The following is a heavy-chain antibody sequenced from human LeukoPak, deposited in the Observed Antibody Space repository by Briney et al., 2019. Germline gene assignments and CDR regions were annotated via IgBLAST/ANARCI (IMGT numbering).Heavy chain of an antibody. J-gene: IGHJ4*02. D-gene: IGHD3-9*01. CDR2: IYTSGST. V-gene: IGHV4-4*07. Sequence: SETLSLTCTVSGGSISSYYWSWIRQPAGKGLEWIGRIYTSGSTNYNPSLKSRVTMSVDTSKNQLSLKLRSVTDGDTAVYYCARDGAYFDWLSFDYWGQGNLVTVSS. CDR3: ARDGAYFDWLSFDY. CDR1: GGSISSYY.